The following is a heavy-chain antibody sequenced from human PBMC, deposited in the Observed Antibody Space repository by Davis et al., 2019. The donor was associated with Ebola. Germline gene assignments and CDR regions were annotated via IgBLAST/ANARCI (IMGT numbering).Heavy chain of an antibody. D-gene: IGHD6-13*01. CDR3: AKRAGYSSSWYVEFGY. V-gene: IGHV3-23*01. CDR1: GFTFSSYA. Sequence: GGSLRLSCVASGFTFSSYAMSWVRQAPGKGLEWVSAISGSGGSTYYADSVKGRFTISRDNSKNTLYLQMNSLRAEDTAVYYCAKRAGYSSSWYVEFGYWGQGTLVTVSS. CDR2: ISGSGGST. J-gene: IGHJ4*02.